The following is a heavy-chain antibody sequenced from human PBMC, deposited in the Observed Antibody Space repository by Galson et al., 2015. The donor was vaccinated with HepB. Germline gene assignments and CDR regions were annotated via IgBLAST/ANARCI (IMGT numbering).Heavy chain of an antibody. CDR2: IYYSGST. Sequence: LSLTCTVSGGSISSGDYYWSWIRQPPGKGLEWIGYIYYSGSTYYNPSLKSRVTISVDTSKNQFSLKLSSVTAADTAVYYCARLTYYYDSSGYYWPIDYWGQGTLVTVSS. CDR3: ARLTYYYDSSGYYWPIDY. J-gene: IGHJ4*02. D-gene: IGHD3-22*01. V-gene: IGHV4-30-4*01. CDR1: GGSISSGDYY.